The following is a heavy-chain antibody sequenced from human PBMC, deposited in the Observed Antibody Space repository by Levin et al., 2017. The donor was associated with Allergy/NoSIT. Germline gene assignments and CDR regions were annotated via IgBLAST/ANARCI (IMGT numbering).Heavy chain of an antibody. J-gene: IGHJ3*02. V-gene: IGHV4-4*07. D-gene: IGHD2-15*01. CDR1: GGSISSSY. CDR3: AKTVLPATIGAFDI. Sequence: NASETLSLTCTVSGGSISSSYWSWIRQPAGKGLEWIGRIHTSGATNYNPSLNSRVTMSVDTSKSQFSLKLTSVTAADTAVYYCAKTVLPATIGAFDIWGQGTMVTVSS. CDR2: IHTSGAT.